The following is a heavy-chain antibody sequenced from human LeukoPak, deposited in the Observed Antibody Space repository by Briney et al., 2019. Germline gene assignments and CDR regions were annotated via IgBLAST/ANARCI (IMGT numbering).Heavy chain of an antibody. V-gene: IGHV3-23*01. CDR1: GFTFSNYA. J-gene: IGHJ4*02. CDR3: AIGGVSDVLAGYSVPEY. Sequence: ASLRLSCAASGFTFSNYAISWVRQAPGKGLEWVSAFLGSGGRTSYADLVKGRFTFSRDTSKSTVYLQMNSLRAADTALYYCAIGGVSDVLAGYSVPEYWGQETLVSVSS. CDR2: FLGSGGRT. D-gene: IGHD3-9*01.